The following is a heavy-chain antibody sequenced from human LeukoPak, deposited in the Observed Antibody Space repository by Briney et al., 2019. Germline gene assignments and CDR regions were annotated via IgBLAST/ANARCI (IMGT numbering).Heavy chain of an antibody. CDR3: ARGGGSSGPEYFQH. CDR1: GGSISSSSYY. V-gene: IGHV4-39*07. D-gene: IGHD3-16*01. Sequence: SETLSLTCTVSGGSISSSSYYWGWIRQPPGKGLEWIGSIYYSGSTYYNPSLKSRVTISVDTSKNQFSLKLSSVTAADTAVYYCARGGGSSGPEYFQHWGQGTLVTVSS. J-gene: IGHJ1*01. CDR2: IYYSGST.